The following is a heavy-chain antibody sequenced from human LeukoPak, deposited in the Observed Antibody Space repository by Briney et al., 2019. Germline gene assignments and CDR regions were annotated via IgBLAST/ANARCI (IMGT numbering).Heavy chain of an antibody. J-gene: IGHJ1*01. CDR2: IYPGDSDT. D-gene: IGHD6-13*01. Sequence: RGESLKISCKGSGYSFTSYWIAWVRQMPGKGLEWMGIIYPGDSDTRYSPSFQGQVTISADKSISTAYLQWSSLMASDNAIYYCARRASSEEYFQHWGQGTLVTVSS. CDR1: GYSFTSYW. CDR3: ARRASSEEYFQH. V-gene: IGHV5-51*01.